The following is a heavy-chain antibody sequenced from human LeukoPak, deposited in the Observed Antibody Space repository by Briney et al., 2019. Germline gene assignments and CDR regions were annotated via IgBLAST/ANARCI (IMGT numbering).Heavy chain of an antibody. CDR2: ISGSGGST. V-gene: IGHV3-23*01. J-gene: IGHJ4*02. CDR3: AKGGCSASCYSTY. D-gene: IGHD2-2*02. Sequence: GGSLRLSCAASGFTFSSYAMSWVRQAPGKGLEWVSAISGSGGSTYYADSVKGRFTISRDNSKNTLYLHMNSVRAEDTAVYYCAKGGCSASCYSTYWAQGTLVTVSS. CDR1: GFTFSSYA.